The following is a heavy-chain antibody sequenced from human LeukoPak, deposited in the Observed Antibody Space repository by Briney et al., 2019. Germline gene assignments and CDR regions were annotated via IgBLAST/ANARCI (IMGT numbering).Heavy chain of an antibody. CDR2: IIPIFGSA. D-gene: IGHD4-11*01. CDR3: ARAGGADYSNYISRYYYYYMDV. J-gene: IGHJ6*03. CDR1: GGTFNNYA. V-gene: IGHV1-69*05. Sequence: ASVKVSCKASGGTFNNYAISWVRQAPGQGPEWMGGIIPIFGSANYAQKFQGRVTMTTDTSTSTAYMELRSLRSDDTAVYYCARAGGADYSNYISRYYYYYMDVWGKGTTVTVSS.